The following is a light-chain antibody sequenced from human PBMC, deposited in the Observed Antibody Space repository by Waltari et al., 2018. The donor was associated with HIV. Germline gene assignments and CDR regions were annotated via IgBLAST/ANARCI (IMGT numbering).Light chain of an antibody. CDR2: GKN. CDR1: SLRSYY. J-gene: IGLJ2*01. Sequence: SYELTQPPSVSVSPGQTARITCQGDSLRSYYASWYQQKPGQAPVLVIYGKNNRPSGIPDRFSGSSSGNTASLTITGAQAEDEADYYCNSRDSSGNPHVVFGGGTKLTVL. V-gene: IGLV3-19*01. CDR3: NSRDSSGNPHVV.